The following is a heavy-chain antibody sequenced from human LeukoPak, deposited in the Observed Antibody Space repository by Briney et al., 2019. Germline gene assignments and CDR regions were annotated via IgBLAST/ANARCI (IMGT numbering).Heavy chain of an antibody. CDR3: ARAFGYSGYVKFDY. CDR2: ISTYNGHT. D-gene: IGHD5-12*01. CDR1: GYTFTSYG. J-gene: IGHJ4*02. Sequence: ASVKVSCKASGYTFTSYGISWVRQAPGQGLEWMGWISTYNGHTNYARKVQGRVTMTRDTSTSTVYMELSSLRSEDTAVYYCARAFGYSGYVKFDYWGQGTLVTVSS. V-gene: IGHV1-18*01.